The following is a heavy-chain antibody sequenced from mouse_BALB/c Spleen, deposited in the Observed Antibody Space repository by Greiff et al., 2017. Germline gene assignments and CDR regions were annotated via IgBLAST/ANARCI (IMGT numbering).Heavy chain of an antibody. Sequence: LEWVAYISSGSSTIYYADTVKGRFTISRDNPKNTLFLQMTSLRSEDTAMYYCARSGTPFDYWGQGTTLTVSS. J-gene: IGHJ2*01. CDR2: ISSGSSTI. V-gene: IGHV5-17*02. D-gene: IGHD3-1*01. CDR3: ARSGTPFDY.